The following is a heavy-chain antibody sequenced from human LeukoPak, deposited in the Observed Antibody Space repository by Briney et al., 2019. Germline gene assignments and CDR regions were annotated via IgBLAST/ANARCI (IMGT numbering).Heavy chain of an antibody. CDR3: ARGFNSRFDY. CDR2: IIPIFGTA. CDR1: GGTFSSHA. V-gene: IGHV1-69*13. Sequence: SVKVSCKASGGTFSSHAISWVRQAPGQGLEWMGGIIPIFGTANYAQKFQGRVTITADESTSTAYVELSSLRSEDTAVYYCARGFNSRFDYWGQGTLVTVSS. J-gene: IGHJ4*02.